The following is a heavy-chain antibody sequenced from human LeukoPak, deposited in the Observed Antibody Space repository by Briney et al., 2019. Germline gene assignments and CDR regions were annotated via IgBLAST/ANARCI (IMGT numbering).Heavy chain of an antibody. CDR2: IIPIFGIA. CDR3: ARGGENWFDP. Sequence: SVKVSCRASGGTFSSYAISWVRQAPGKGLEWMGRIIPIFGIANYAQKFQGRVTITADKSTSTAYMELSSLRSEDTAVYYCARGGENWFDPWGQGTLVTVSS. D-gene: IGHD7-27*01. V-gene: IGHV1-69*04. CDR1: GGTFSSYA. J-gene: IGHJ5*02.